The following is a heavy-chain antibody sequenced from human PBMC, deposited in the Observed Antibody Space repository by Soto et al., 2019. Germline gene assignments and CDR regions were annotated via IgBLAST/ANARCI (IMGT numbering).Heavy chain of an antibody. V-gene: IGHV1-69*01. CDR3: ATALGCRSTSCTLDY. CDR1: GGTFGSNA. D-gene: IGHD2-2*01. J-gene: IGHJ4*02. CDR2: IIPVSGAA. Sequence: QVQLVQSGAEVKKPGSSVKVSYKASGGTFGSNAFSWVRQAPGQGLEWMGGIIPVSGAAHYAQKFQGRVTITADESTSTAYMELSSLSSQDTAVYYCATALGCRSTSCTLDYWGQGTRVIVSS.